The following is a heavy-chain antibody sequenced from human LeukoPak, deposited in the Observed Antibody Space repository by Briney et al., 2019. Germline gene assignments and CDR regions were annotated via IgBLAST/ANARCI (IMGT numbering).Heavy chain of an antibody. V-gene: IGHV4-34*01. D-gene: IGHD3-3*01. CDR2: INHSGST. Sequence: SETLSLTCAVYGGSFSGYYWSWIRQPPGKGLEWIGEINHSGSTNYNPSLKSRVTISVDTSKNQFSLKLSSVTAADTAVYYCARVVQIWSGYGYYYYMDVWGKGTTVTVSS. CDR3: ARVVQIWSGYGYYYYMDV. CDR1: GGSFSGYY. J-gene: IGHJ6*03.